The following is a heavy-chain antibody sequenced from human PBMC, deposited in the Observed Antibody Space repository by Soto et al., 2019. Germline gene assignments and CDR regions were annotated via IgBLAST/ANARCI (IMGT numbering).Heavy chain of an antibody. CDR2: MYPGDSDT. Sequence: PGPYLTISCERSGYSFTSYWLGWVRQIRGKGLECMGIMYPGDSDTRYSPSFQGQVTIAADTSISTAYLQWSSLKASDTAMYYCARHMYYYDRSCYGAELDYWG. CDR1: GYSFTSYW. D-gene: IGHD3-22*01. V-gene: IGHV5-51*01. J-gene: IGHJ4*01. CDR3: ARHMYYYDRSCYGAELDY.